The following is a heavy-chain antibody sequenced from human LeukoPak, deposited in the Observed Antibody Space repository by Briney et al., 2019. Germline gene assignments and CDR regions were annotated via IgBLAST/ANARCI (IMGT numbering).Heavy chain of an antibody. D-gene: IGHD4-23*01. CDR3: ARAERYGGNSEFDY. J-gene: IGHJ4*02. CDR2: ISSSSSTI. V-gene: IGHV3-48*01. Sequence: VQPGGSLRLSCAASGFTFSSYSMNWVRQAPGKGLEWVSYISSSSSTIYYADSVKGRFTISRGNAKNSLYLQMNSLRAEDTAVYYCARAERYGGNSEFDYWGQGTLVTVSS. CDR1: GFTFSSYS.